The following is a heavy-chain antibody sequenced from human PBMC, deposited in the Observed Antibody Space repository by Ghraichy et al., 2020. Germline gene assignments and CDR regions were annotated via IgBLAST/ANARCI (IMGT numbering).Heavy chain of an antibody. J-gene: IGHJ6*02. CDR3: ARSEGPHTAVDTSHFYYYAMDV. D-gene: IGHD5-18*01. V-gene: IGHV4-59*01. CDR1: GRSISSFY. CDR2: IHSSGST. Sequence: SQTLSLTCNVSGRSISSFYWNWIRQPPGKGLEWIGYIHSSGSTRYSPSLKSRVSVSVDTSRNETSLKLASVPAADTAVDYCARSEGPHTAVDTSHFYYYAMDVWGQGTTVTVSS.